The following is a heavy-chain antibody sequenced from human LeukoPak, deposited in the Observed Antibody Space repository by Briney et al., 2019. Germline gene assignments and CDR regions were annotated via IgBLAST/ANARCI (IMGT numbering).Heavy chain of an antibody. CDR2: ISAYNGNT. Sequence: ASVKVSCKASGYTFTSYGITWVRQAPGQGLEWMGWISAYNGNTNYAQKLQGRVTMTTDTSTSTAYMELRSLRPDDTAVYYCARTLDSGSYDTFDYWGQGTLVTVSS. CDR1: GYTFTSYG. D-gene: IGHD1-26*01. CDR3: ARTLDSGSYDTFDY. V-gene: IGHV1-18*01. J-gene: IGHJ4*02.